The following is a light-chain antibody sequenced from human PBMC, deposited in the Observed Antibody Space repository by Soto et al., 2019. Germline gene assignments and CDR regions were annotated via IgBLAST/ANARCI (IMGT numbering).Light chain of an antibody. Sequence: QSALTQPPSASGSPGQSVTISCTGTSSDVGGYNYVSWYQQHPGKAPKLMIYEVSNRPSGVSNRFSGSKSGNTASLTISGLQAEDEADYYCSSYTSRSTLDYVFGSWTKLTVL. V-gene: IGLV2-14*01. CDR3: SSYTSRSTLDYV. J-gene: IGLJ1*01. CDR1: SSDVGGYNY. CDR2: EVS.